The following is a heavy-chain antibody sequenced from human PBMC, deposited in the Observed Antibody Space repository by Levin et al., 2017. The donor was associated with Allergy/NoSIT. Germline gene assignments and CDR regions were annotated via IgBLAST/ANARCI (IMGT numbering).Heavy chain of an antibody. Sequence: GGSLRLSCAASGFTFSDYYMNWIRQAPGKGLEWVSYISTGGSTIYYADSVKGRFTISRDNTKNSLYLQMNSLRADDTAVYYCARDRVSQYGMDVWGQGTTVTVSS. J-gene: IGHJ6*02. CDR1: GFTFSDYY. CDR3: ARDRVSQYGMDV. V-gene: IGHV3-11*01. CDR2: ISTGGSTI.